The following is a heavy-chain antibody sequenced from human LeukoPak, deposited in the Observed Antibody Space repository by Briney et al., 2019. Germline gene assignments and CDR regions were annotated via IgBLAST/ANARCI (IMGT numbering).Heavy chain of an antibody. CDR2: IYYSGST. J-gene: IGHJ4*02. V-gene: IGHV4-59*01. D-gene: IGHD1-26*01. CDR1: GGSISSYY. Sequence: SGTLSLTCTVSGGSISSYYWSWIRQPPGKGLEWIGYIYYSGSTNYNPSLKSRVTISVDTSKNQFSLKLSSVTAADTAVYYCASLVGATTGHFDYWGQGTLVTVSS. CDR3: ASLVGATTGHFDY.